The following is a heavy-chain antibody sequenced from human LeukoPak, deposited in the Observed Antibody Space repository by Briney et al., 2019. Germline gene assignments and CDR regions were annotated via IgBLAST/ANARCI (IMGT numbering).Heavy chain of an antibody. J-gene: IGHJ6*03. CDR1: GYTFTGYY. D-gene: IGHD3-10*01. CDR2: INPNSGGT. V-gene: IGHV1-2*02. Sequence: ASVKVSCKASGYTFTGYYMHWVRQAPGQGLEWMGWINPNSGGTNYAQKFQGRVTMTRDTSISTAYMELSRLRSDDTAVYYCARVLYYYGSGSYSGAYYYYYMDVWGKGTTVTVSS. CDR3: ARVLYYYGSGSYSGAYYYYYMDV.